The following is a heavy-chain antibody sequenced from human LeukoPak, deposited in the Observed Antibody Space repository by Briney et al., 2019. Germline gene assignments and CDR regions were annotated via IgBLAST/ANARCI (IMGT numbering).Heavy chain of an antibody. CDR2: ISTTSNFI. D-gene: IGHD3-3*01. CDR3: ARGPEWFPAPDYYYYMDV. J-gene: IGHJ6*03. Sequence: GGSLRLSCAASGFRFSSDSMNWVRQAPGKGLEWVSSISTTSNFIYYADSVKGRFTISRDNGMDSLFLQMNSLRVEDTAIYYCARGPEWFPAPDYYYYMDVWGKGTTVTVSS. CDR1: GFRFSSDS. V-gene: IGHV3-21*01.